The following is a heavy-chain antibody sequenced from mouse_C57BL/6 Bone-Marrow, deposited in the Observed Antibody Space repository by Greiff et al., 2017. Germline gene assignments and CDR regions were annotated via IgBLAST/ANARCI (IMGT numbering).Heavy chain of an antibody. V-gene: IGHV1-69*01. CDR1: GYTFTSYW. D-gene: IGHD2-2*01. Sequence: QVQLQQSGAELVMPGASVKLSCKASGYTFTSYWMHWVKQRPGQGLEWIGEIDPSDSYTNYNQKFKGKSTLTVDKSSSTAYMQLSSLTSEDSAVYYCARREGYDQDWFAYWGQGTLVTVSA. CDR3: ARREGYDQDWFAY. J-gene: IGHJ3*01. CDR2: IDPSDSYT.